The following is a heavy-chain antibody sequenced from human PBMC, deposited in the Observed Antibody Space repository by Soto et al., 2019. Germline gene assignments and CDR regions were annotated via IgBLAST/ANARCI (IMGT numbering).Heavy chain of an antibody. Sequence: SETLSHTCSVSGGSISSYRRSWSREPAGKGLEWIGRMYSTGNTNYNPSLKSRVTVSIDTSKNQFFLRLNSVTAADSAVYYCAREFGDNWNYEAYWGQGTAVTVSS. CDR1: GGSISSYR. CDR2: MYSTGNT. CDR3: AREFGDNWNYEAY. D-gene: IGHD1-7*01. V-gene: IGHV4-4*07. J-gene: IGHJ4*02.